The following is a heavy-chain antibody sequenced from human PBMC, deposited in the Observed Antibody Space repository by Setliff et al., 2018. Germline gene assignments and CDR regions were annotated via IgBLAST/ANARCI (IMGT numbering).Heavy chain of an antibody. V-gene: IGHV4-31*03. CDR1: GGSISSGGYY. J-gene: IGHJ4*02. Sequence: SETLSLTCTVSGGSISSGGYYWSWIRQHPGKGLEWIGYIYYSGSTSYYNPSLKSRVTISVDTSKNQFSLKLSSVTAADTAVYYCARGRAGHSGHWGQGTPVTVS. D-gene: IGHD6-19*01. CDR2: IYYSGSTS. CDR3: ARGRAGHSGH.